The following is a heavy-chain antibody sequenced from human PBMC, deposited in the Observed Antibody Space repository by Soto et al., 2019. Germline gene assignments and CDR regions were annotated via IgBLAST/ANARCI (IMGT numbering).Heavy chain of an antibody. J-gene: IGHJ4*02. CDR1: GFTFSSYG. D-gene: IGHD2-21*02. CDR2: ISYDGSNK. CDR3: AKDLGLAYCGGDCYSGSDY. V-gene: IGHV3-30*18. Sequence: QVQLVESGGGVVQPGRSLRLSCAASGFTFSSYGMHWVRQAPGKGLEWVAVISYDGSNKYYADSVKGRFTISRDNSKNTLYLQMNSRRAEDTVVYYCAKDLGLAYCGGDCYSGSDYWGQGTLVTVSS.